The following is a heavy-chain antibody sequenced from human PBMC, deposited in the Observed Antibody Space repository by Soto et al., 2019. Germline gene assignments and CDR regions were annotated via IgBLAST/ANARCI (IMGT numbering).Heavy chain of an antibody. D-gene: IGHD5-18*01. Sequence: SETLSLTCTVSGGSVSDSSYYWACVRQPPGKGLQWIATIYSSGSAYSNPSLKSRVSISLHASKNQFSLRLSSVTAADTAVYYCAKGEGHVDTAFFDPWGQGTRVTVAS. V-gene: IGHV4-39*01. CDR2: IYSSGSA. J-gene: IGHJ5*02. CDR3: AKGEGHVDTAFFDP. CDR1: GGSVSDSSYY.